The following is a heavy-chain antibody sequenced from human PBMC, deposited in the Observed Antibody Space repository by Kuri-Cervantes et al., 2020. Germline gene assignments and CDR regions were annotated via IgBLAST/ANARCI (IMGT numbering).Heavy chain of an antibody. Sequence: SVKVSCKASGFTFTSSAVQWVRQARGQRLEWIGWIVVGSGNTNYAQKFQGRVTITADKSTSTAYMELSSLRSEDTAVYYCAVLVVRGVIIPFDYWGQGTLVTVSS. J-gene: IGHJ4*02. CDR3: AVLVVRGVIIPFDY. V-gene: IGHV1-58*01. D-gene: IGHD3-10*01. CDR2: IVVGSGNT. CDR1: GFTFTSSA.